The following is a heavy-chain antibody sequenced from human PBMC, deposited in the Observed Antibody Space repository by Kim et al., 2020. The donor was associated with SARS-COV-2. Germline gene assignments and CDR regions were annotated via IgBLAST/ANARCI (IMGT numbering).Heavy chain of an antibody. CDR1: GGSISSYY. D-gene: IGHD6-6*01. CDR2: IYYSGST. CDR3: AVTIAAHGKPFDY. Sequence: SETLSLTCTVSGGSISSYYWSWIRQPPGKGLEWIGYIYYSGSTNYNPSLKSRVTISVDTSKNQFSLKLSSVTAADTAVYYCAVTIAAHGKPFDYWGQGTLVTVSS. J-gene: IGHJ4*02. V-gene: IGHV4-59*01.